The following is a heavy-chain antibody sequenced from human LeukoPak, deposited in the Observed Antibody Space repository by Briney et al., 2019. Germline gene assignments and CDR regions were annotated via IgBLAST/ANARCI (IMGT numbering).Heavy chain of an antibody. D-gene: IGHD3-10*01. CDR3: ARAITMVRGVTTLNFDY. Sequence: ASVKVSCKASGYTFTSYGISWVRQAPGQGLEWMGWISAYNGNTNYAQKLQGRVTMTTDTSTSTAYMELRSLRSDDTAVYYCARAITMVRGVTTLNFDYWGQGTLVTVSS. J-gene: IGHJ4*02. V-gene: IGHV1-18*01. CDR2: ISAYNGNT. CDR1: GYTFTSYG.